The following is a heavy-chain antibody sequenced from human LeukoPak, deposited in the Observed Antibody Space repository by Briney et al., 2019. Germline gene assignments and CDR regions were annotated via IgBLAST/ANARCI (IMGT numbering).Heavy chain of an antibody. CDR3: ARETRLHSGSYSNDAFDI. V-gene: IGHV4-59*01. D-gene: IGHD1-26*01. J-gene: IGHJ3*02. CDR1: GGSISSYY. Sequence: PSETLSLTCTVSGGSISSYYWSWLRQPPGKGLEGIGYISYSGSTDYNPSLKSRVTISLDTSKNQFSLRLSSVTAADTAVYYCARETRLHSGSYSNDAFDIGGQGTMVTVPS. CDR2: ISYSGST.